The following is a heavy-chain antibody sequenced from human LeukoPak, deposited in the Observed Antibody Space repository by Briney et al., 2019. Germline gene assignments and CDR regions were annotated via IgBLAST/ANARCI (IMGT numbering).Heavy chain of an antibody. Sequence: PLETLSLTCTVSGGSISSGDYYWSWIRQPPGKGLEWIGYIYYSRSTYYNPSLKSRVTISVDTSKNQFSLKLNSVTAADTAVYYCARTGGTIDYWGQGTLVTVSS. D-gene: IGHD2-8*02. CDR3: ARTGGTIDY. V-gene: IGHV4-30-4*01. CDR2: IYYSRST. CDR1: GGSISSGDYY. J-gene: IGHJ4*02.